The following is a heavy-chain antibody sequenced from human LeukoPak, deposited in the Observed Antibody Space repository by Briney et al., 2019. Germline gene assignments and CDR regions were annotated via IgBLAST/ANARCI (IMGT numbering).Heavy chain of an antibody. D-gene: IGHD4-17*01. J-gene: IGHJ4*02. Sequence: GGSLRLSCAASGFTFGSYSMNWVRQAPGKGLEWVSYISSSGSTIYYADSVKGRFTISRDNAKNSLYLQMNSLRAEDTAVYYCARGATVTRYDYWGQGTLVTVSS. CDR1: GFTFGSYS. CDR2: ISSSGSTI. CDR3: ARGATVTRYDY. V-gene: IGHV3-48*04.